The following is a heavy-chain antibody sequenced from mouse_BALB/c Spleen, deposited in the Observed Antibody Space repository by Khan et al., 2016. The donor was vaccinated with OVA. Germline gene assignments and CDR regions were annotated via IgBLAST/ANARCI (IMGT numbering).Heavy chain of an antibody. CDR2: INTHSGVP. D-gene: IGHD2-14*01. CDR3: AGVGAAYYRNDGGAMDY. CDR1: GYTFTNAG. Sequence: QIQLVQSGPELKKPGETVRISCKASGYTFTNAGMQWVQKMPGKGLKWIGWINTHSGVPKYAEDFKGRFAFSLETSASTVYLQITNLKNEDTATYYCAGVGAAYYRNDGGAMDYWGQGTSVTVSA. J-gene: IGHJ4*01. V-gene: IGHV9-4*02.